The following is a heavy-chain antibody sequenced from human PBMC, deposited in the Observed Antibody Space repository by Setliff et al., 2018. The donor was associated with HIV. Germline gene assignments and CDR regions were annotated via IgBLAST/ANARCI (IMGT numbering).Heavy chain of an antibody. V-gene: IGHV4-38-2*02. CDR1: GYSVNSDYL. Sequence: SETLSLTCTVSGYSVNSDYLWCWIRQPPGKGLEWIGSVYHSGSTYYNPSLKGRVTTSIDTSKNQFSLKLSSVTAADAAVYYCASRVYYYDSSGYLREEGFDPWGQGTLVTV. CDR2: VYHSGST. J-gene: IGHJ5*02. D-gene: IGHD3-22*01. CDR3: ASRVYYYDSSGYLREEGFDP.